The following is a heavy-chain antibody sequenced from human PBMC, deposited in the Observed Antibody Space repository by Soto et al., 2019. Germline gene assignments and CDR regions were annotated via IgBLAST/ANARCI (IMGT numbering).Heavy chain of an antibody. CDR3: ARGLDSSGYPQVAFDI. V-gene: IGHV1-69*01. CDR2: FIPLFGTA. D-gene: IGHD3-22*01. Sequence: QVQLVQSGAEVKKPGSSVKVSCKASGGTFSSYAISWVRQAPGQGLEWLGGFIPLFGTANYAQKFQGRVTITADESTSTAYMELSSLRSEDTAVYYCARGLDSSGYPQVAFDIWGQGTMVTVSS. J-gene: IGHJ3*02. CDR1: GGTFSSYA.